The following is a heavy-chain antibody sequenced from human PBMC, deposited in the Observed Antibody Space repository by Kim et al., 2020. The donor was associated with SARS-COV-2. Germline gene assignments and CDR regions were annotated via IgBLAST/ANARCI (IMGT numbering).Heavy chain of an antibody. CDR3: ARFFGLGFRWYIDL. CDR1: GDSVSSGSSF. D-gene: IGHD3-16*01. CDR2: IHNSGT. Sequence: SETLSLTCTISGDSVSSGSSFWSWIRQLPGKGLEWLAHIHNSGTKYNPSLKSRVFTSVDTSKNQFSLKLTSVTAADTAVYFCARFFGLGFRWYIDLWGRGTLVTVSS. V-gene: IGHV4-61*01. J-gene: IGHJ2*01.